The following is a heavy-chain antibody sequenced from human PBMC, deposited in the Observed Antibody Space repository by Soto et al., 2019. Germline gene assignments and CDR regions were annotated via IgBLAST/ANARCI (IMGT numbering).Heavy chain of an antibody. V-gene: IGHV1-69*13. Sequence: ASVKVSCKASGGTFSSYAISWVRQAPGQGLEWTGGIIPIFGTANYAQKFQGRVTITADESTSTAYMELSSLRSEDTAVYYCARVKSSSWYWFDPWGQGTLVTVSS. CDR3: ARVKSSSWYWFDP. CDR2: IIPIFGTA. CDR1: GGTFSSYA. J-gene: IGHJ5*02. D-gene: IGHD6-13*01.